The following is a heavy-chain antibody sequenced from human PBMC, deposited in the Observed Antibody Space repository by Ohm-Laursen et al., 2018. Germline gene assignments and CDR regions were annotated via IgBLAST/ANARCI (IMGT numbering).Heavy chain of an antibody. CDR1: GGSISSSSYC. J-gene: IGHJ3*01. CDR2: IYYSGST. D-gene: IGHD3-3*01. CDR3: ARAFCNGYNDAFDV. V-gene: IGHV4-39*01. Sequence: SETLSLTCSVSGGSISSSSYCWGWIRPPPGQGLEWNGNIYYSGSTYYYPSLRSRLTLPEDTPKNQFSLKSGSVTATDTAVYYCARAFCNGYNDAFDVWGQGTTVTVSS.